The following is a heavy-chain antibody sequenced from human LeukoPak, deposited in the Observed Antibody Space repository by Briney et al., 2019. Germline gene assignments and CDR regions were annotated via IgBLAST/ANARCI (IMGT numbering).Heavy chain of an antibody. CDR2: IYYSGST. J-gene: IGHJ4*02. D-gene: IGHD3-3*01. V-gene: IGHV4-59*01. Sequence: SETLSLTCTVSGGSISSFYWSWIRQPPGKGLEWIGYIYYSGSTNYNPSLKSRVTISVDTSKNQFSLKLSSVTAADTAVYYCARLFSYYDFWSGLDYWGQGTLVTVSS. CDR3: ARLFSYYDFWSGLDY. CDR1: GGSISSFY.